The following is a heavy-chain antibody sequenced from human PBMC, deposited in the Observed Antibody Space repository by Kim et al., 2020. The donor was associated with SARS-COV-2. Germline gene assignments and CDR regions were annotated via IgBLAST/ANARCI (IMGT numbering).Heavy chain of an antibody. CDR2: T. V-gene: IGHV1-2*02. CDR3: ARASYSGSYFY. J-gene: IGHJ4*02. D-gene: IGHD1-26*01. Sequence: TNYAQKFQGRVTMTRDTSSSTAYMERSRLRSDDTAVYYCARASYSGSYFYWGQGTLVTVSS.